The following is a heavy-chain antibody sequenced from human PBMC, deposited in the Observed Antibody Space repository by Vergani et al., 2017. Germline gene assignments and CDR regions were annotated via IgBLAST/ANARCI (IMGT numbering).Heavy chain of an antibody. J-gene: IGHJ5*02. CDR3: ARGLVVVDTANWFDP. CDR2: INHSGST. D-gene: IGHD5-18*01. V-gene: IGHV4-34*01. Sequence: QVQLQQWGAGLLKPSETLSLTCAVYGGSFSGYYWSWIRQPPGKGLEWIGEINHSGSTNYNPSLKSRVTISVDTSKNQFSLKLISVTAADTAVYYCARGLVVVDTANWFDPWGQGTLVTVSS. CDR1: GGSFSGYY.